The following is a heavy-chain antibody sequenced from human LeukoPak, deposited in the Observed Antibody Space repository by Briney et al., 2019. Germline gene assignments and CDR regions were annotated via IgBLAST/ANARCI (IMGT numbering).Heavy chain of an antibody. CDR1: GGSISSSSYY. V-gene: IGHV4-39*07. CDR2: IYYSGST. Sequence: SETLSLTCTVSGGSISSSSYYWGWIRQPPGKGLEWIGSIYYSGSTYYNPSLKSRVTISVDTSKNQFSLKLSSVTAAATAVYYCARDLRDSGYDSPFDYWGQGTLVTVSS. J-gene: IGHJ4*02. CDR3: ARDLRDSGYDSPFDY. D-gene: IGHD5-12*01.